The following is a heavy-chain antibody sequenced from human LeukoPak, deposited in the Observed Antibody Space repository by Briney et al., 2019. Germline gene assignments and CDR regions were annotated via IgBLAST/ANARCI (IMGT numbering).Heavy chain of an antibody. J-gene: IGHJ6*03. CDR3: ARTTSYYYIDV. Sequence: PSETLSLTCTVSGGSNSSYYWSWIRQPPGKGLEWIGYIYYSGSTNYNPSLKSRVTISVDTSKNQFSLKLSSVTAADTAVYYCARTTSYYYIDVWGKGTTVTVSS. V-gene: IGHV4-59*01. D-gene: IGHD1-26*01. CDR1: GGSNSSYY. CDR2: IYYSGST.